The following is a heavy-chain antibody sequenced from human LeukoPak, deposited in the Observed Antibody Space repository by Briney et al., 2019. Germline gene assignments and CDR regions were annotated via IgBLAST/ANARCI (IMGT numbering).Heavy chain of an antibody. J-gene: IGHJ4*02. D-gene: IGHD1-26*01. CDR3: ASRTYRV. CDR1: GGSISGSTYY. V-gene: IGHV4-39*01. Sequence: PSETLSLTCTVSGGSISGSTYYWGWIRQPPGKGLEWIGSIYYSGATYYYPSLKSRVTVSVDTSKNQFSLKLRSVTAADTAVYYCASRTYRVWGQGTLVTVSS. CDR2: IYYSGAT.